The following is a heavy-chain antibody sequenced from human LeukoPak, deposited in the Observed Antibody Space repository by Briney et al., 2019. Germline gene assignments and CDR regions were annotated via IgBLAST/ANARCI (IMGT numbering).Heavy chain of an antibody. CDR3: AGRIVDTATLFDY. CDR2: IIPFRGIT. V-gene: IGHV1-69*04. CDR1: GGSNYV. J-gene: IGHJ4*02. D-gene: IGHD5-18*01. Sequence: ASVKVSCKASGGSNYVISCVRQAPGQGLEWMGRIIPFRGITDYAQRFQDRVTITADKSTSTAYMELSTLRSEDSAVYYCAGRIVDTATLFDYWGQGTLVTVSS.